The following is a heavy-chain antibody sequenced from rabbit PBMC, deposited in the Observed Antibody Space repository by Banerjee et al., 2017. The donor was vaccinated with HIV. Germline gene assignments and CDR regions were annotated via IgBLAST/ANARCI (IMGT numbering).Heavy chain of an antibody. CDR3: ARDQYTSSSGYFNL. CDR1: GFSFSNKYV. J-gene: IGHJ4*01. CDR2: INTSTGNT. Sequence: QQQLEESGGGLVKPEGSLTLSCTASGFSFSNKYVMCWVRQAPGKGLEWIACINTSTGNTVYASWAKGRFTISKTSSTTVTLQMTSLTAADTATYFCARDQYTSSSGYFNLRGPGTLVTVS. D-gene: IGHD1-1*01. V-gene: IGHV1S45*01.